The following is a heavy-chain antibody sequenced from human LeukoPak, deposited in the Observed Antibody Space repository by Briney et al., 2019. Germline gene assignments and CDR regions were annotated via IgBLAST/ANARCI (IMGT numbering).Heavy chain of an antibody. CDR3: AKLSIFGVVIIDY. Sequence: GGSLRLSCAASGFTFSSYGMHWVRQAPGKGLEWVAFIRYDGSNKYYADSVKGRFTISRDNSKNTLYLQMNSLRAEDTAVYYCAKLSIFGVVIIDYWGQGTLVTVSS. CDR2: IRYDGSNK. J-gene: IGHJ4*02. D-gene: IGHD3-3*01. V-gene: IGHV3-30*02. CDR1: GFTFSSYG.